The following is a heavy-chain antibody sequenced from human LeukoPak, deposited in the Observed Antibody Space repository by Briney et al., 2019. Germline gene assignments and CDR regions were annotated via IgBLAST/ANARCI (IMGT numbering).Heavy chain of an antibody. Sequence: PSETLSLTCAVYGGSFSGYYWSWIRQPPGKGLEWIGEINHSGSTNYNPSLKSRVTISVDTSKNQFSLKLSSVTAADTAVYYCARFRKYYDFWSGHYNWFDPWGQGTLVTASS. CDR1: GGSFSGYY. CDR3: ARFRKYYDFWSGHYNWFDP. D-gene: IGHD3-3*01. J-gene: IGHJ5*02. CDR2: INHSGST. V-gene: IGHV4-34*01.